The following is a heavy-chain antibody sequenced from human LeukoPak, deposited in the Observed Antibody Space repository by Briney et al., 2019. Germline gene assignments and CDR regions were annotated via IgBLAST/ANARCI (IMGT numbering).Heavy chain of an antibody. Sequence: GVLRLSCAVSEFTVSSNYMSWVRQAPGKGLEWVSIICSDGSPYYADSVKGRFTISRDNSKNTLYLQMNSLRAEDTAVYYCARMVRGVKADCWGQGTLVTVSS. V-gene: IGHV3-66*01. J-gene: IGHJ4*02. D-gene: IGHD3-10*01. CDR1: EFTVSSNY. CDR2: ICSDGSP. CDR3: ARMVRGVKADC.